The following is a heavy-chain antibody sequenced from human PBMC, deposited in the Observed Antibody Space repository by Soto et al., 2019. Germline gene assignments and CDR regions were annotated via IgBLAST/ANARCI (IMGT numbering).Heavy chain of an antibody. CDR1: GGSISSGDYH. CDR2: IDYSGST. Sequence: QVQLQESGPGLVKPSQTLSLTCTVSGGSISSGDYHWSWIRQPPGKGLEWIGYIDYSGSTYYNPSLRSRLTISVDTSKNQFSLRLSSVTAADTAVYYCARGGRTVFGRYFDYWGQGTLVTVSS. D-gene: IGHD3-3*01. J-gene: IGHJ4*02. CDR3: ARGGRTVFGRYFDY. V-gene: IGHV4-30-4*01.